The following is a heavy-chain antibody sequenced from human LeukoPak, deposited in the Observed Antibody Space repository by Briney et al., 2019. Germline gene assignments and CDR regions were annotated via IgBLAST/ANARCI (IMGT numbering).Heavy chain of an antibody. V-gene: IGHV4-4*07. CDR2: IYPSGST. J-gene: IGHJ4*02. CDR1: GGSISSYF. CDR3: VRLDSSGYYYLDY. Sequence: SETLSLTCTASGGSISSYFWSWIRQPAGKGLEYIGRIYPSGSTNYNPSLKSRVTMSVDTSKNQFSLKLSSVTAADTAVYYCVRLDSSGYYYLDYWGQGTLVTVSS. D-gene: IGHD3-22*01.